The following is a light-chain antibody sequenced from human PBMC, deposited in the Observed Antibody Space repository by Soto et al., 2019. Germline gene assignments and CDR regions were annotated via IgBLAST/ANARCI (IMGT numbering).Light chain of an antibody. CDR1: QSISSW. CDR3: QQYQIDWT. CDR2: RAS. Sequence: DIQMTQSPSTLSASVGDRVTITCRTSQSISSWLAWYQQKPGKAPKLLIYRASYLESGVPSRFSGSGSGTEFTLTISSLQPDDFATYYCQQYQIDWTFGQGTKVEIK. V-gene: IGKV1-5*03. J-gene: IGKJ1*01.